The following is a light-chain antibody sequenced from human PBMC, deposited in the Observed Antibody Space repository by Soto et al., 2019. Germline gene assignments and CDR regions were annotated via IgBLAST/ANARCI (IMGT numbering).Light chain of an antibody. Sequence: EIVLTQYPATLSLSPGERSTLSFRASQSVSSYLAWYQQKRGQAPRLLIYDAYNRATGIPARFSGSGSGTDFTLTISSLEPEDFAVYYCQHRANWPLTFGGGTKVDI. CDR3: QHRANWPLT. J-gene: IGKJ4*01. CDR2: DAY. CDR1: QSVSSY. V-gene: IGKV3-11*01.